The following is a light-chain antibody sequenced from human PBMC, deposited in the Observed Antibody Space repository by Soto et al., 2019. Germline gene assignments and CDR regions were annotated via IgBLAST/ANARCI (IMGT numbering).Light chain of an antibody. J-gene: IGKJ1*01. Sequence: MTQSPLSLPVTPGEPASISCRSSQSLVHSNGFNYLDWYQQKPGKVPQLLIYSASTLQSGVPSRFSGSGSGTDFTLTISSLQPDDVATYYCQKYNSAPRTFGQGTKVEI. CDR1: QSLVHSNGFNY. V-gene: IGKV1-27*01. CDR2: SAS. CDR3: QKYNSAPRT.